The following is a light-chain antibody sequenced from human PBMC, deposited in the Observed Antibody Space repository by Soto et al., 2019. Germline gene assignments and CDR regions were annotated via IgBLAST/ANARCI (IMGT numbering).Light chain of an antibody. Sequence: EIVMTQSPATPSVSPGERATLSCRASQSVSSNLAWYQQKPGQAPRLLIYGASTRATGIPARFSGSGSGTEFTLTISSLQSEDFAFYYCQQYNNWPPWTFGQGTKLEI. J-gene: IGKJ2*02. CDR1: QSVSSN. CDR3: QQYNNWPPWT. CDR2: GAS. V-gene: IGKV3-15*01.